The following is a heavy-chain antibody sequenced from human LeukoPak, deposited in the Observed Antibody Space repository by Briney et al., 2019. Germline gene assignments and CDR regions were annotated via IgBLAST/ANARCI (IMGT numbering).Heavy chain of an antibody. J-gene: IGHJ4*02. CDR3: ARAPRYYDFWSGYIPYFDY. D-gene: IGHD3-3*01. CDR2: INHSGST. V-gene: IGHV4-34*01. CDR1: GGSFSGYY. Sequence: SETLSLTCAVYGGSFSGYYWSWIRQPPGKGLEWIGEINHSGSTNYNPPLKSRVTISVDTSKNQFSLKLSSVTAADTAVYYCARAPRYYDFWSGYIPYFDYWGQGTLVTVSS.